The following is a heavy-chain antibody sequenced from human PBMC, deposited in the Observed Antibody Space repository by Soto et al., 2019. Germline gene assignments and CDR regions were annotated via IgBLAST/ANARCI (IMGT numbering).Heavy chain of an antibody. Sequence: QVQLVQSGAEVKKPGASVKVSCKASGYTFTSYGISWVRQAPGQGLEWMGWISAYNGDTNYAQKFQGRVTMTTDTYTSTAYMEMRIRRSDDTAVYYCARDGIAVAGTSRDYYYGMDVWGQGTPVTVSS. J-gene: IGHJ6*02. CDR1: GYTFTSYG. CDR3: ARDGIAVAGTSRDYYYGMDV. CDR2: ISAYNGDT. V-gene: IGHV1-18*04. D-gene: IGHD6-19*01.